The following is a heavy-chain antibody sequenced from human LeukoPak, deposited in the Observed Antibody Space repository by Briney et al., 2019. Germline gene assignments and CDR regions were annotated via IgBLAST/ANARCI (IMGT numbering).Heavy chain of an antibody. Sequence: GGSLRLSCAASGFTFSSYEMNWVRQAPGKGLEWVSYISSSGSTIYYADSVKGRFTISRDNAKNSLYLQMNSLRAEDTAVYYCAREGGSYTLDYWSQGTPVTVSS. CDR3: AREGGSYTLDY. V-gene: IGHV3-48*03. J-gene: IGHJ4*02. D-gene: IGHD1-26*01. CDR2: ISSSGSTI. CDR1: GFTFSSYE.